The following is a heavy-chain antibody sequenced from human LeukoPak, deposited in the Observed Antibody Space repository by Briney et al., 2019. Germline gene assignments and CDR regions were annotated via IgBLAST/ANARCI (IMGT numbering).Heavy chain of an antibody. CDR2: IISSSSYI. CDR1: GFTFSSYS. V-gene: IGHV3-21*01. J-gene: IGHJ4*02. Sequence: GGSLRLSCAASGFTFSSYSMNWVRQAPGKGLEWVSSIISSSSYIYYADSVKGRFTISRDNVKNSLYLQMNSLRAEDAAVYYCARGSDSSGSKDYWGQGTLVTVSS. D-gene: IGHD3-22*01. CDR3: ARGSDSSGSKDY.